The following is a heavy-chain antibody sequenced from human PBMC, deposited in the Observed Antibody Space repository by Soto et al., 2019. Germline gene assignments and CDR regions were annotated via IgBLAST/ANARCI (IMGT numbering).Heavy chain of an antibody. V-gene: IGHV3-33*01. J-gene: IGHJ6*02. CDR1: GFTFSSYG. D-gene: IGHD3-16*01. Sequence: GGSLRLSCAASGFTFSSYGMHWVRQAPGKGLEWVAVIWYDGSNKYYADSVKGRFTISRDNSKNTLYLQMNSLRAEDTAVYYCARDPVSLGGVGYYYYYGMDVWGQGTTVTVSS. CDR2: IWYDGSNK. CDR3: ARDPVSLGGVGYYYYYGMDV.